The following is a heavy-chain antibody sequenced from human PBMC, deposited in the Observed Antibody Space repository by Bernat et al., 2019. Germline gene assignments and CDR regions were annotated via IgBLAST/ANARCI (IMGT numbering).Heavy chain of an antibody. CDR2: SNAGNGNT. J-gene: IGHJ5*02. CDR3: ARDYYDILTGYPKYNWFDP. V-gene: IGHV1-3*01. Sequence: QVQLVQSGAEVKKPGASVKVSCKASGYTFTSYAMHWVRQAPGQRLEWMGWSNAGNGNTKYSQKFQGRVTITRDTSASTAYMELSSLRSEDTAVYYCARDYYDILTGYPKYNWFDPWGQGTLVTVSS. CDR1: GYTFTSYA. D-gene: IGHD3-9*01.